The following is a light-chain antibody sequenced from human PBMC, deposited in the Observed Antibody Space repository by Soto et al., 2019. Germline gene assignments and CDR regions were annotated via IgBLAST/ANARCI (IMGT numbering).Light chain of an antibody. Sequence: DIEMTQPPSSLSASVGDTVTITCQASQDITKYLNWYQLKPGKPPKLLIYDASNLETGVPSRFSGSGSGTDFTFTISSLQPEDIATYYCQQFDNLPLTFGGGTKVDI. CDR3: QQFDNLPLT. CDR2: DAS. CDR1: QDITKY. J-gene: IGKJ4*01. V-gene: IGKV1-33*01.